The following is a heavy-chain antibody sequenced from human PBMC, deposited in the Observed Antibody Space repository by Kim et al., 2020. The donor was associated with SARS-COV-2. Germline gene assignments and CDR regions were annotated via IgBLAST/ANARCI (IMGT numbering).Heavy chain of an antibody. V-gene: IGHV3-30*03. J-gene: IGHJ1*01. D-gene: IGHD3-22*01. Sequence: GKGRFTITRDNSKNTLYLQMNSLRAEDTAVYYCATPPYYYDSSGYEYFQHWGQGTLVTVSS. CDR3: ATPPYYYDSSGYEYFQH.